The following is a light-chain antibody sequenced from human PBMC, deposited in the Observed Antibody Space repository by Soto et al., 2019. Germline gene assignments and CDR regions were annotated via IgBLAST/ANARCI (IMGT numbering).Light chain of an antibody. CDR1: SSDVGASKY. J-gene: IGLJ2*01. Sequence: QSALTQPASVSGSPGQSITISCTGTSSDVGASKYVSWYQQHPGKAPKLMIYEVSNRPSGFSNRFSGSKSGNTASRTISGLQGEDEADYYCSSYTSTITVRFGGGTKLTVL. CDR3: SSYTSTITVR. V-gene: IGLV2-14*01. CDR2: EVS.